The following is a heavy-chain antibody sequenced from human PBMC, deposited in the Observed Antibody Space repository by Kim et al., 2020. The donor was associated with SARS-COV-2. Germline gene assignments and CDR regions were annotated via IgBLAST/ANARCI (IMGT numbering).Heavy chain of an antibody. CDR1: GYTFTGYY. V-gene: IGHV1-2*04. D-gene: IGHD3-10*01. Sequence: ASVKVSCKASGYTFTGYYMHWVRQAPGQGLEWMGWINPNSGGTNYAQKFQGWVTMTRDTSISTAYMELSRLRSDDTAVYYCARVVGYYGSGSYPGLYFDIWGQGTMVTVSS. CDR3: ARVVGYYGSGSYPGLYFDI. J-gene: IGHJ3*02. CDR2: INPNSGGT.